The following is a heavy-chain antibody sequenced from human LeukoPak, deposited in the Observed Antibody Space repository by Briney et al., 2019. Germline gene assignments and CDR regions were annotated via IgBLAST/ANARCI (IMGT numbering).Heavy chain of an antibody. Sequence: GASVKVSCKASGYTFTSYYMHWVRQAPGQGLEWMGWINPNSGGTNYAQKSQGRVTMTRDTSISTAYMELSRLRSDDTAVYYCARDLLYYYDSSGYGGDYWGQGTLVTVSS. CDR3: ARDLLYYYDSSGYGGDY. V-gene: IGHV1-2*02. CDR2: INPNSGGT. CDR1: GYTFTSYY. D-gene: IGHD3-22*01. J-gene: IGHJ4*02.